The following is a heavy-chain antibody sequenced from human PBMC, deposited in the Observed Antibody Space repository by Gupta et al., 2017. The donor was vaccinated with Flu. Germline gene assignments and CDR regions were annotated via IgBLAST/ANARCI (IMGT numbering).Heavy chain of an antibody. CDR2: ISRSSDYI. D-gene: IGHD1-26*01. Sequence: NRVRQAPGKGLEWVSSISRSSDYIYYSDSVRGRFTISRDNAKDSLYLQMNSLRAEDTAVYYCARLSLLGGGAFDIWGQGTMVTVSS. V-gene: IGHV3-21*01. CDR3: ARLSLLGGGAFDI. J-gene: IGHJ3*02.